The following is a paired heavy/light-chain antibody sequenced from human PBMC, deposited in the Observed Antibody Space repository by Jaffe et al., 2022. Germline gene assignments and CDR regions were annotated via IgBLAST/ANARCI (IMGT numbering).Light chain of an antibody. J-gene: IGLJ2*01. CDR1: SSDVGGYNY. V-gene: IGLV2-8*01. Sequence: QSALTQPPSASGSPGQSVTISCTGTSSDVGGYNYVSWYQQHPGTAPKLLIYEVSERPSGVPDRFSGSKSGNTASLTVSGLQAEDEADYYCTSYAGGNSVVFGGGTKLTVL. CDR2: EVS. CDR3: TSYAGGNSVV.
Heavy chain of an antibody. CDR1: GFTVSSNY. D-gene: IGHD4-17*01. CDR2: IWSGGTT. J-gene: IGHJ3*02. CDR3: ATHGDQVGMFAFHI. V-gene: IGHV3-66*02. Sequence: EVELVESGGGLVQPGGSLRLSCAASGFTVSSNYMIWVRQAPGKGLEWVSLIWSGGTTYYADSVKGRFTISRDNSKNTLYLQMNSLRAEDTAVYYCATHGDQVGMFAFHIWGQGTMVTVSS.